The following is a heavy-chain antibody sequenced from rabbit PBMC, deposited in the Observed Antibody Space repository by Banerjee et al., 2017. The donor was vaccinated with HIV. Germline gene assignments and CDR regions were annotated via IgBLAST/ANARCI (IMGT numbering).Heavy chain of an antibody. CDR1: GFSFSSGYD. Sequence: QQLVESGGGLVKPGASLTLTCKVSGFSFSSGYDMCWVRQAPGKGLEWIACIYAGSNEFTYYATWAKGRFTISKTSSTTATLKMTSLTAADTATYFCARGENIGYGHGTFNLWGPGTLVTVS. J-gene: IGHJ4*01. D-gene: IGHD6-1*01. CDR3: ARGENIGYGHGTFNL. CDR2: IYAGSNEFT. V-gene: IGHV1S40*01.